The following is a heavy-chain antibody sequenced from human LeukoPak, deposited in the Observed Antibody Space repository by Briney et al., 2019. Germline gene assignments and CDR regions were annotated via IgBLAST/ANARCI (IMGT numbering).Heavy chain of an antibody. CDR2: INPNSGGT. Sequence: GASVKVSCKASGYTFTGYYMHWVRQAPGQGLEWMGWINPNSGGTNYAQKFQGRVTMTRDTSISTAYMELSRLRSDDTAVYYCAMYCSGGSCSFDYWGQGTLVTVSS. D-gene: IGHD2-15*01. CDR1: GYTFTGYY. CDR3: AMYCSGGSCSFDY. V-gene: IGHV1-2*02. J-gene: IGHJ4*02.